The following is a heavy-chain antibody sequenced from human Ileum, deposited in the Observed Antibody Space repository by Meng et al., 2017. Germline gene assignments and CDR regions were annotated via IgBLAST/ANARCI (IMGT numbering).Heavy chain of an antibody. D-gene: IGHD1-1*01. CDR2: IYYSGST. CDR3: ARTTRWFDP. CDR1: GGSISSSSYY. Sequence: SETLSLTCTVSGGSISSSSYYWGWIRQPPGKGLEWIGSIYYSGSTYYNPSLKSRVTISVDTSKNQFSLKLSSVTAADTAVYYCARTTRWFDPWGRGTLVTVSS. V-gene: IGHV4-39*07. J-gene: IGHJ5*02.